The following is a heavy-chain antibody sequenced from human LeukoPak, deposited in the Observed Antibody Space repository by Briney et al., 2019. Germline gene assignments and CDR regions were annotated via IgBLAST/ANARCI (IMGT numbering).Heavy chain of an antibody. CDR2: IYSSGNT. CDR1: GGFISSYY. D-gene: IGHD3-9*01. Sequence: SETLSLTCTVSGGFISSYYWNWIRQTPGKGLEWIGSIYSSGNTNYNPSLKSRVTISVDTSKNQFSLMLTSVTAADTAVYYCARGGLRYFDWFFDYWGQGTLVTVSS. CDR3: ARGGLRYFDWFFDY. J-gene: IGHJ4*02. V-gene: IGHV4-59*01.